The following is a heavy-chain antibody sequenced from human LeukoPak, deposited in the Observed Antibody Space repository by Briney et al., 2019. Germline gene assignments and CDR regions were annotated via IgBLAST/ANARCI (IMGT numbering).Heavy chain of an antibody. CDR3: AKEGYYTGVDY. CDR1: GFTFSSYG. Sequence: PGGSLRLSCAASGFTFSSYGMHWVRQAPGKGLEWVAVISYDGSNKYYADSVKGRFTISRDNSKNTLYLQMNSLRAEDTAVYYCAKEGYYTGVDYWGQGTLVTVSS. V-gene: IGHV3-30*18. CDR2: ISYDGSNK. J-gene: IGHJ4*02. D-gene: IGHD3-22*01.